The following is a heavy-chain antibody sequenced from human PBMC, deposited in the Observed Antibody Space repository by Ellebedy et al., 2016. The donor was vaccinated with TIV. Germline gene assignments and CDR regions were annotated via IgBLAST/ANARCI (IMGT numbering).Heavy chain of an antibody. CDR3: AKDLFPSSTGPFDY. J-gene: IGHJ4*02. CDR1: GFTFNSYA. Sequence: PGGSLRLSCVASGFTFNSYAMNWVRQAPGKGLEWVSGIGGSGFTTYYADSVKGRFTISRDNSKNTLYLQMNSLRAEDTAVYYCAKDLFPSSTGPFDYWGQGTLVTVSS. V-gene: IGHV3-23*01. D-gene: IGHD1-1*01. CDR2: IGGSGFTT.